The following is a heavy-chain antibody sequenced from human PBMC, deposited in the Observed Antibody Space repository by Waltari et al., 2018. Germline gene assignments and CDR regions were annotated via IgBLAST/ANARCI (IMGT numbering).Heavy chain of an antibody. J-gene: IGHJ4*02. Sequence: QFQLQESGPGLEKPLETLSLTCRVSGSSISSDDYWGWMRQPPGKGLEWIGSIFHSGATYYNPSLKSRVTISVDTSKNQLSLKLHSVTAADTAVYYCVRDWRAGYFGPVRDTSFDHWGQGTLVTVSS. CDR1: GSSISSDDY. D-gene: IGHD3-22*01. CDR2: IFHSGAT. CDR3: VRDWRAGYFGPVRDTSFDH. V-gene: IGHV4-38-2*02.